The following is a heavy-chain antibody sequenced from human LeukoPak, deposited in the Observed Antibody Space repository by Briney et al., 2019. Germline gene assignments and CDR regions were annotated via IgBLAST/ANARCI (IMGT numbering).Heavy chain of an antibody. V-gene: IGHV3-21*01. D-gene: IGHD1-7*01. J-gene: IGHJ3*02. CDR2: ISSSSSYI. Sequence: GGSLRLSCAASGFTFSSYSMNWVRQAPGKGLEWVSSISSSSSYIYYADSVKGRFTISRDNAKNSLYLQMNSLRAEDTAVYYCARGGTPDDAFDIWGQGTMVTVSS. CDR1: GFTFSSYS. CDR3: ARGGTPDDAFDI.